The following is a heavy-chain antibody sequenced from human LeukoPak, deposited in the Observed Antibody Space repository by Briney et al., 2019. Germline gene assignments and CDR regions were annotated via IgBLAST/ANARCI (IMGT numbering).Heavy chain of an antibody. CDR3: ARTGSGYYAEFDY. CDR2: IKQDGSEK. Sequence: GGSLRLSCAASGFTFSSYWMSWVRQAPGKGLEWVANIKQDGSEKYYVDSVKGRFTISRDNAKNSLYLQMNSLRAEDTAVYYCARTGSGYYAEFDYWGQGTLVTVSS. J-gene: IGHJ4*02. D-gene: IGHD3-3*01. V-gene: IGHV3-7*01. CDR1: GFTFSSYW.